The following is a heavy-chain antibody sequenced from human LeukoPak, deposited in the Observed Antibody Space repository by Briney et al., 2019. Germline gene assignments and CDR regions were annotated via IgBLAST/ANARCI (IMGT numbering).Heavy chain of an antibody. CDR1: GGSISSHY. D-gene: IGHD6-13*01. Sequence: SETLSLTCTVSGGSISSHYWSWIRQPPGKGLEWIGYIYYSGSTNYNPSLKSRVTISVDTSKNQFSLKLSSVTAADTAVYYCARALGRQQPLDWFDPWGQGTLVTVSS. CDR3: ARALGRQQPLDWFDP. CDR2: IYYSGST. J-gene: IGHJ5*02. V-gene: IGHV4-59*11.